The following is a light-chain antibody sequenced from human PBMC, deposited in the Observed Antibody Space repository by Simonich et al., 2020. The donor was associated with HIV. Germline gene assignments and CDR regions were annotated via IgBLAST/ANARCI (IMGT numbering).Light chain of an antibody. V-gene: IGKV2-28*01. J-gene: IGKJ1*01. CDR3: MQALQTPLT. Sequence: DIVMTQSPLSLPVTPGEPASISCRSSQSLLHSNGYNYLDWYLQKPVQSRQLLIYLNSKRASGVPDRFSGSGSGTDFTLKISRVEAEDVGVYYCMQALQTPLTFGQGTKVEIK. CDR1: QSLLHSNGYNY. CDR2: LNS.